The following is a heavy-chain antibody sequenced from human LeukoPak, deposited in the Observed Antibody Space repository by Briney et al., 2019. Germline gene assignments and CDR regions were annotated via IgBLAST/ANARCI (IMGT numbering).Heavy chain of an antibody. V-gene: IGHV4-38-2*01. CDR3: ARVFGYSYGYYFDY. CDR1: GYSISSGYY. D-gene: IGHD5-18*01. J-gene: IGHJ4*02. CDR2: TYHSGST. Sequence: SETLSLTCAVSGYSISSGYYWGWIRQPPGKGLEWIGSTYHSGSTYYNPSLKSRVTISVDTSKNQFSLKLSSATAADTAVYYCARVFGYSYGYYFDYWGQGTLVTVSS.